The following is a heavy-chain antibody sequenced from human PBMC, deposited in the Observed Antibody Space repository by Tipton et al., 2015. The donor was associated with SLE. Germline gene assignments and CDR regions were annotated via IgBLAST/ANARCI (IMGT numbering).Heavy chain of an antibody. J-gene: IGHJ3*02. D-gene: IGHD1-26*01. CDR2: IYYSGST. CDR3: ARAWGYSGSPDAFDI. V-gene: IGHV4-59*08. CDR1: GGSISSHY. Sequence: TLSLTCTVSGGSISSHYWSCIRQPPGKGLEWIGYIYYSGSTNYNPSLKSRVTISVDTSKNQFSLKLSAVTAADTAVYYCARAWGYSGSPDAFDIWGQGTMVTVSS.